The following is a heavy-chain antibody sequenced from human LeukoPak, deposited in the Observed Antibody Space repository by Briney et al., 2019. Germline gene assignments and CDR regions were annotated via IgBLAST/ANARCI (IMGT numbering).Heavy chain of an antibody. D-gene: IGHD3-22*01. V-gene: IGHV3-23*01. CDR2: ISGSGGST. Sequence: GGSLLLSSAASGFTFSSYAMSWVRPAPGKGLEWVSAISGSGGSTYYADSVKGRFTISRDNSKNTLYLQMNSLRAEDTAVYYCAKEAMMGSYFDYWGQGTLVTVSS. CDR3: AKEAMMGSYFDY. CDR1: GFTFSSYA. J-gene: IGHJ4*02.